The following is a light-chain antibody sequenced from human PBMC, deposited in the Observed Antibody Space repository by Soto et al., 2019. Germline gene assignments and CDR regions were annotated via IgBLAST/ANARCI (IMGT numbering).Light chain of an antibody. CDR2: DAS. CDR1: QDISNT. V-gene: IGKV1-13*02. J-gene: IGKJ5*01. CDR3: QQCKGYPIT. Sequence: AIQLTQSPSSLSASVGGSVTITCRATQDISNTLAWYQHKPGRGPTLLIFDASTLESGVPSRFTGSGSGTHFTLTISSLQPEDFATYICQQCKGYPITFGQGTRVEV.